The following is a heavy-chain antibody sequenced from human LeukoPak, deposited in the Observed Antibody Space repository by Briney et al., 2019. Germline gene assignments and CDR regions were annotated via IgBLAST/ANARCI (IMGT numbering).Heavy chain of an antibody. Sequence: SETLSLTCAVYGGSFSGYYWSWIRQPPGKGLEWIGEINHSGSTNYNPSLKSRVTISVDTSKNQFSLKLSSVTAADTAVYYCARMPYSSSWYRFDYWGQGTLVTVSS. CDR2: INHSGST. CDR3: ARMPYSSSWYRFDY. D-gene: IGHD6-13*01. V-gene: IGHV4-34*01. CDR1: GGSFSGYY. J-gene: IGHJ4*02.